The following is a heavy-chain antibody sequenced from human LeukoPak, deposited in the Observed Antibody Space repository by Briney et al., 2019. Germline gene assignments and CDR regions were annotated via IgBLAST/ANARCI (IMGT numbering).Heavy chain of an antibody. J-gene: IGHJ6*02. Sequence: EASVKVSCKASGYTFTSYDINWVRQATGQGLEWMGWMNPNSGNTGYAQKFQGRVTMTRNTSISTAYMELSSLRSEDTAVYYCARRYYDFWSGYFYYYYYYGMDVWGQGTTVTVSS. CDR1: GYTFTSYD. D-gene: IGHD3-3*01. CDR2: MNPNSGNT. CDR3: ARRYYDFWSGYFYYYYYYGMDV. V-gene: IGHV1-8*01.